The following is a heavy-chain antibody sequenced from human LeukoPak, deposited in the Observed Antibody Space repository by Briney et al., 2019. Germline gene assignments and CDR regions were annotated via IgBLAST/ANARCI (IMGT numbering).Heavy chain of an antibody. J-gene: IGHJ3*02. CDR2: ISAYNGDT. CDR3: ARDDSGSGSKGHDAFDI. V-gene: IGHV1-18*01. D-gene: IGHD3-10*01. Sequence: APVKVSCKASGYTFTSYGISWVRQAPGQGLEWMGWISAYNGDTSYAQKLQGRVTMTTDTSTSTAYMELRSLRSDDTAVYYCARDDSGSGSKGHDAFDIWGQGTMVTVSS. CDR1: GYTFTSYG.